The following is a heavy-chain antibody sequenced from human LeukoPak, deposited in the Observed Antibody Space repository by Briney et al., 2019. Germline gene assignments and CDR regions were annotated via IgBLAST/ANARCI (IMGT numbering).Heavy chain of an antibody. D-gene: IGHD3-22*01. CDR3: ARVKYYYDSSGSSPGFAFDI. CDR2: MNPNSGNT. J-gene: IGHJ3*02. V-gene: IGHV1-8*01. CDR1: GYTFTSYD. Sequence: ASVKVSCKASGYTFTSYDINWVRQATGQGLEWMGWMNPNSGNTSYAQKFQGRVTMTRDMSTSTVYMELSSLRSEDTAVYYCARVKYYYDSSGSSPGFAFDIWGQGTMVTVSS.